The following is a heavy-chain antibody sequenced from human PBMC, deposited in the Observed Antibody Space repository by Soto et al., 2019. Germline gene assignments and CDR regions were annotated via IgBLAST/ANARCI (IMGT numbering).Heavy chain of an antibody. J-gene: IGHJ6*02. D-gene: IGHD3-3*01. CDR1: GGSISSYY. CDR2: VYYSGST. Sequence: PSETLSLTCTVSGGSISSYYWSWIRQPPGKGLEWIGYVYYSGSTNYNPSLKSRVTISVDTSKNQFSLKLSSVTAADTAVYYCARAQITIFGVAPYGMDVWGQGTTVTSP. CDR3: ARAQITIFGVAPYGMDV. V-gene: IGHV4-59*01.